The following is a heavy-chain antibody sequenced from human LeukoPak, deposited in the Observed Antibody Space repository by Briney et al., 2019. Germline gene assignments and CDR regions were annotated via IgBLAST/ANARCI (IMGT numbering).Heavy chain of an antibody. J-gene: IGHJ4*02. V-gene: IGHV6-1*01. D-gene: IGHD6-19*01. Sequence: SQTLSLTCAISGDSVSSNSATWNWIRQSPSRGLEWLGRTCYRSKWYYDYAVSVKSRVTIIPDTSRNQFSLQLNSVTPEDTAMYYCARREAGFDYWGQGTLVTVSS. CDR3: ARREAGFDY. CDR2: TCYRSKWYY. CDR1: GDSVSSNSAT.